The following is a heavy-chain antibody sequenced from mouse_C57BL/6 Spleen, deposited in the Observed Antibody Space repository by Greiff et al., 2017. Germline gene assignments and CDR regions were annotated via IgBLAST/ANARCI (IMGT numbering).Heavy chain of an antibody. CDR1: GYTFTNYW. CDR3: ARHGSRHWYYDV. D-gene: IGHD1-1*01. Sequence: QVQLKQSGAELVRPGTSVKMSCKASGYTFTNYWIGWAKQRPGHGLEWIGDIYPGGGYTNYNEKFKGKATLTAYKSSSTAYMQFSSLTSADSAIYYCARHGSRHWYYDVWGTGTTVTVAS. CDR2: IYPGGGYT. V-gene: IGHV1-63*01. J-gene: IGHJ1*03.